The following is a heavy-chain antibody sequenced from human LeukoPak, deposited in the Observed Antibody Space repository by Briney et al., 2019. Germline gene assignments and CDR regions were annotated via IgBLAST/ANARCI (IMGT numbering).Heavy chain of an antibody. CDR1: GGSISSGSYY. CDR3: ARDRMYNWFDP. CDR2: IYTSGST. Sequence: SQTLSLTCTVSGGSISSGSYYWSWIRQPAGKGLEWIGRIYTSGSTNYNPSLKSRVTISVDTSKNQFSLKLSSVTAAGTAVYYCARDRMYNWFDPWGQGTLVTVSS. J-gene: IGHJ5*02. V-gene: IGHV4-61*02. D-gene: IGHD2-8*01.